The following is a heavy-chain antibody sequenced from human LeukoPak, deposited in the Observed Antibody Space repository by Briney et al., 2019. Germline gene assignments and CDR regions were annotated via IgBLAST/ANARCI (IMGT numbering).Heavy chain of an antibody. CDR1: GFTVNSNY. V-gene: IGHV3-53*01. CDR3: ARDYGSYFLPKYYYMDV. Sequence: GGSLRLSCAASGFTVNSNYMNWVRQAPGKGLEWVSVIYSGGSTYYADSVKGRFTISRDNAKNSLYLQMNSLRAEDTAVYYCARDYGSYFLPKYYYMDVWGKGTTVTVSS. CDR2: IYSGGST. D-gene: IGHD1-26*01. J-gene: IGHJ6*03.